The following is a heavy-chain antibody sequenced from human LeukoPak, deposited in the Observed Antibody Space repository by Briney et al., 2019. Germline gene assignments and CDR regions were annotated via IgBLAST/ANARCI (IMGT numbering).Heavy chain of an antibody. V-gene: IGHV4-59*01. Sequence: PSETLSLTCSVSGGSISGYSWSWIRQPPGKGLESIGYIYYSGSTNYNPSLKSRVTISVDTSKNQFSLKLSSVTAADTAVYYCARAPMVRGVRSAFDIWGQGTMVTVSS. D-gene: IGHD3-10*01. CDR2: IYYSGST. CDR1: GGSISGYS. CDR3: ARAPMVRGVRSAFDI. J-gene: IGHJ3*02.